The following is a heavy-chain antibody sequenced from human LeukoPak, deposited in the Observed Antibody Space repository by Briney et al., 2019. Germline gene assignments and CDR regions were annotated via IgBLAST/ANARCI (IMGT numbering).Heavy chain of an antibody. CDR1: GGSIRNYY. J-gene: IGHJ4*02. V-gene: IGHV4-59*01. CDR2: IYYSGSS. CDR3: ATLMSPFDY. Sequence: SETLSLTCTVSGGSIRNYYWSWIRHPPAKGLEWIGYIYYSGSSNYNPSLRGQVTISVDTSKNQFSLKLSSVTAADTAVYYCATLMSPFDYWGQGTLVTVSS.